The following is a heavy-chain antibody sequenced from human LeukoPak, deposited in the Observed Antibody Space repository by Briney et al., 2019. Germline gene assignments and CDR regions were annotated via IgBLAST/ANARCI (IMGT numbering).Heavy chain of an antibody. V-gene: IGHV4-59*08. CDR1: GGSISGYY. Sequence: SETLSLTCTVSGGSISGYYWSWIRQPPGKGLEWIGYIYYTGSTNYNPFLKSRVTISVDTSKNQFSLKLSSVTAADTAVYYCARHPNWFDPWGQGTLVTVSS. J-gene: IGHJ5*02. CDR2: IYYTGST. CDR3: ARHPNWFDP.